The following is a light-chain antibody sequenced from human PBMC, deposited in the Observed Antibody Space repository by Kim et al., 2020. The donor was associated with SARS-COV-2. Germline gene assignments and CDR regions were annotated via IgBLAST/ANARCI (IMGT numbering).Light chain of an antibody. Sequence: GDRATLTCRASQSVSNDLSWYQQKPGQAPRLLISDAATRAAGIPSRFGGSGSGTDFTLTISSLEPEDFAAYYCLQHNDVPLTFGGGTKVDIK. V-gene: IGKV3-11*01. CDR1: QSVSND. J-gene: IGKJ4*01. CDR3: LQHNDVPLT. CDR2: DAA.